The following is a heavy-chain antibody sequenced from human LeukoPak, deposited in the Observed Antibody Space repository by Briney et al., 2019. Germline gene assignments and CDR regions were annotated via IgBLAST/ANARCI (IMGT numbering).Heavy chain of an antibody. CDR1: GYTFTSYG. CDR2: ISAYNGNT. D-gene: IGHD2-15*01. CDR3: ARGDACSGGYCYFHFDY. V-gene: IGHV1-18*01. Sequence: ASVKVSCKASGYTFTSYGISWVRQAPGQGLEWMGWISAYNGNTNYAQKLQGRVTMTTDTSTSTAYMELRSLRSDDTAVYYCARGDACSGGYCYFHFDYWGQGTLVTVSS. J-gene: IGHJ4*02.